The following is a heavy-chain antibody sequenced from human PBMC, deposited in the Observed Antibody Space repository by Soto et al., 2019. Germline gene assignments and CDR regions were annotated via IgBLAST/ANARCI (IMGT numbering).Heavy chain of an antibody. V-gene: IGHV4-59*01. Sequence: QVQLLESGPGLVKPSETLSLTCTVSGGSISSYYWSWIRQPPGKGLEWIGYIYYSGSTNYNPSLKSRVTISVDTSKNQFSLKLSSVTAADTAVYYCARGGCSSTSCPIDYWGQGTLVTVSS. D-gene: IGHD2-2*01. CDR3: ARGGCSSTSCPIDY. CDR1: GGSISSYY. J-gene: IGHJ4*02. CDR2: IYYSGST.